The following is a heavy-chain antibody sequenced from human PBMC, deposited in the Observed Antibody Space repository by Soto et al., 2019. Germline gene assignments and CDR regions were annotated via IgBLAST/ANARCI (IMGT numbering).Heavy chain of an antibody. J-gene: IGHJ4*02. CDR3: AKHYSSGWYLFGY. V-gene: IGHV3-23*01. CDR1: GFTFSSYA. CDR2: ISGNGGST. D-gene: IGHD6-19*01. Sequence: GGSLRLSCAASGFTFSSYAMSWVRQAPGKGLEWVSAISGNGGSTYYADSVKGRFTISRDNSKNTLYLQMNSLRAEDTAVYYCAKHYSSGWYLFGYWGQGTLVTVSS.